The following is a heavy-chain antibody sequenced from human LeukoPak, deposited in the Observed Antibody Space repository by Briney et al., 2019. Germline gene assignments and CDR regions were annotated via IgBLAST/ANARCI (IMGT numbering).Heavy chain of an antibody. D-gene: IGHD5-18*01. V-gene: IGHV5-51*01. Sequence: NPGESLKISCKGSGYSFTSYWIGWVRQMPGKGLEWMGIIYPGDSDTRYSPSFQGQVTISADKSISTAYLQWSSLKASDTAMYYCARPSLQPYDAFDIWGQGTMVTVSS. CDR2: IYPGDSDT. CDR3: ARPSLQPYDAFDI. CDR1: GYSFTSYW. J-gene: IGHJ3*02.